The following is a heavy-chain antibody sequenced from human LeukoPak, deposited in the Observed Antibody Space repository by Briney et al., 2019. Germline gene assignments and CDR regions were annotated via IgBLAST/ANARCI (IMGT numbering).Heavy chain of an antibody. Sequence: PGGSLRLSCAASGFTFSSYSMNWVRQAPGKGLEWVSSISSSSSYIYYADSVKGRFTISRDNAKNSLYLQMNSLRAEDTAVYYCARIMRQYYYYYYMDVWGKGTTVTISS. CDR2: ISSSSSYI. J-gene: IGHJ6*03. CDR3: ARIMRQYYYYYYMDV. CDR1: GFTFSSYS. V-gene: IGHV3-21*01. D-gene: IGHD3-16*01.